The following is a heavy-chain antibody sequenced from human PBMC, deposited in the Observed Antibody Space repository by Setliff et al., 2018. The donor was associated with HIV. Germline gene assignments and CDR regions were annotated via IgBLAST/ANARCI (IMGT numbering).Heavy chain of an antibody. J-gene: IGHJ4*02. CDR3: ARYRRDDYYLTAYFDS. CDR1: GGSISGYY. V-gene: IGHV4-59*12. Sequence: SETLSLTCTVSGGSISGYYWSWIRQPPGKGLEWIAYIYITEDTDYNPSLKSRVTISVDTSKNQFSLKLSSLTAADTAVYYCARYRRDDYYLTAYFDSWGQGTLVTVSS. D-gene: IGHD1-26*01. CDR2: IYITEDT.